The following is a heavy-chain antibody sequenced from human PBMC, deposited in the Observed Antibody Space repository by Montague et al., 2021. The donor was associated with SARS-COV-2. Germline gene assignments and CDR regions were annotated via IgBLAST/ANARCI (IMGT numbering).Heavy chain of an antibody. Sequence: SETLSLTCTDSGYSISTGYYWGWIRQPPGKGLEWIGTIYHSGSTYFNPSLKSRVTISVDTSKNQSSLNLSSVTAADTAVYYCAKVAGSHDTFDIWGRGTMVTVSS. CDR2: IYHSGST. D-gene: IGHD6-19*01. CDR1: GYSISTGYY. CDR3: AKVAGSHDTFDI. J-gene: IGHJ3*02. V-gene: IGHV4-38-2*02.